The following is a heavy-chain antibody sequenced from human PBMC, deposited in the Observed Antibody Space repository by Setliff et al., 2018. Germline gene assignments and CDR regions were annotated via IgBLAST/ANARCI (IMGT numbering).Heavy chain of an antibody. CDR2: ISTYNGDT. Sequence: GASVKVSCKASGYTFTSYGISWVRQAPGQGPEWMGWISTYNGDTDYAQKLQDRLTMTTDTSTSTAYMELRSLRSDDTAVYYCARVGVYYYDSSGYHRSPYSYYYGMDVWGQGTTVTVSS. CDR1: GYTFTSYG. D-gene: IGHD3-22*01. V-gene: IGHV1-18*01. J-gene: IGHJ6*02. CDR3: ARVGVYYYDSSGYHRSPYSYYYGMDV.